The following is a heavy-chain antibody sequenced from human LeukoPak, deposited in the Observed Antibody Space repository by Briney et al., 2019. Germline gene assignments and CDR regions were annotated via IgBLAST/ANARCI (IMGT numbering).Heavy chain of an antibody. V-gene: IGHV3-48*03. Sequence: PGGSLRLSCAASRFAVSSKYMSWVRQAPGKGLEWVSYISSSGSTIYYADSVKGRFTISRDNAKNSLYLQMNSLRAEDTAVYYCARAPGGYSYGTPNFDYWGQGTLVTVSS. CDR1: RFAVSSKY. CDR3: ARAPGGYSYGTPNFDY. J-gene: IGHJ4*02. D-gene: IGHD5-18*01. CDR2: ISSSGSTI.